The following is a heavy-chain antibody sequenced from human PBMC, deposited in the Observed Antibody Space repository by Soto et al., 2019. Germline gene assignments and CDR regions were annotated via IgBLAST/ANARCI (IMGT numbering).Heavy chain of an antibody. V-gene: IGHV1-69*13. CDR3: ARSYYYGSGSYFRDPEQFDP. Sequence: SVKVSCKASGGTFSSYAISWVRQAPGQGLEWMGGIIPIFGTANYAQKFQGRVTITADESTSTAYMELSSLRSEDTAVYYCARSYYYGSGSYFRDPEQFDPWGQGTLVTSPQ. D-gene: IGHD3-10*01. CDR2: IIPIFGTA. CDR1: GGTFSSYA. J-gene: IGHJ5*02.